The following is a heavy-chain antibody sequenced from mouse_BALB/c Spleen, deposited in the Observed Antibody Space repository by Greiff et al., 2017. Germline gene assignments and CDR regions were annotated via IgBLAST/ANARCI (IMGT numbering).Heavy chain of an antibody. CDR3: ARKASTMITTGDY. J-gene: IGHJ2*01. CDR2: INPSTGYT. CDR1: GYTFTSYW. Sequence: QVHVKQSGAELAKPGASVKMSCKASGYTFTSYWMHWVKQRPGQGLEWIGYINPSTGYTEYNQKFKDKATLTADKSSSTAYMQLSSLTSEDSAVYYCARKASTMITTGDYWGQGTTLTVSS. D-gene: IGHD2-4*01. V-gene: IGHV1-7*01.